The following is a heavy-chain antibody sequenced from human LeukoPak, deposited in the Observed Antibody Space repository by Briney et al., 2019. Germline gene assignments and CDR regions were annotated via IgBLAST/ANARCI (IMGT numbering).Heavy chain of an antibody. V-gene: IGHV3-23*01. CDR3: AKEFPSSSLLTIQH. CDR2: ISGGGDST. CDR1: GFTFSSYA. D-gene: IGHD2-2*01. Sequence: GGSLRLSCAASGFTFSSYAMSWVRQAPGKGLEWVSAISGGGDSTYYADSVKGRFTISRDNSKNTLYLQMNSPRAEDTAMYYCAKEFPSSSLLTIQHWGQGTLVTVSS. J-gene: IGHJ1*01.